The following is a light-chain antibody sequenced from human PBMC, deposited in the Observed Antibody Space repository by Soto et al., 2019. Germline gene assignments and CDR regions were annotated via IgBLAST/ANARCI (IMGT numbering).Light chain of an antibody. J-gene: IGLJ1*01. CDR1: SSDVGGYNY. CDR2: EVS. CDR3: SSYTRSSTLYV. V-gene: IGLV2-14*01. Sequence: QSALTQPASVSGSPGQSITISCTGTSSDVGGYNYVSWYQQHPGKAPKLMIYEVSNRPSGVSNRFSGSKSGNTASLTISGLLVQDDDDYYSSSYTRSSTLYVFGTGTKVTVL.